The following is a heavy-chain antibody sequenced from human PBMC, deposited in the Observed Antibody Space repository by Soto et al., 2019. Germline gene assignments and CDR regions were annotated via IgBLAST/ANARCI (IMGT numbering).Heavy chain of an antibody. CDR2: IKQDGSEK. CDR1: GFTFSSYW. V-gene: IGHV3-7*01. J-gene: IGHJ4*02. D-gene: IGHD6-6*01. Sequence: PGGSLRLSCAASGFTFSSYWMSWVRQAPGKGLEWVANIKQDGSEKYYVDSVKGRFTISRDNAKNSLYLQVNSLRAEDTAVYYCARDLQLVRIHYFDYWGQGTLVTVSS. CDR3: ARDLQLVRIHYFDY.